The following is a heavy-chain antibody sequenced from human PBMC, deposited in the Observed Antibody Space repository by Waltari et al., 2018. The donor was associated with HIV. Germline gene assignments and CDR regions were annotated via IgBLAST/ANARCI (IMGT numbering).Heavy chain of an antibody. CDR1: GFRLCGYW. J-gene: IGHJ4*02. Sequence: EVQLVESGGGLVQTGGSLRLSCGASGFRLCGYWMTRVRQAPGKGLEWVANIKEDGSDRYYVDSVKGRFTISRDNAKNSVYLQMNSLRAEDTAVYYCAREEGTAAVDWGQGTLVTVSS. V-gene: IGHV3-7*01. CDR2: IKEDGSDR. CDR3: AREEGTAAVD. D-gene: IGHD6-25*01.